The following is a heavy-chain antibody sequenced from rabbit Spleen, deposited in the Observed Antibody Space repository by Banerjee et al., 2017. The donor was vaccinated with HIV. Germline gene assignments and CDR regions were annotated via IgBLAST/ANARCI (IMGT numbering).Heavy chain of an antibody. Sequence: QEQLVESGGGLVKPGASLTVTCKASGLDLSSSYWICWVRQAPGKGLEWIACIDVGKSSITYYAGWAKGRFTISKPSSTTVALQMTSLTAADTATYFCARDLAGVIGWNFSLWGQGTLVTVS. CDR3: ARDLAGVIGWNFSL. V-gene: IGHV1S45*01. D-gene: IGHD4-1*01. J-gene: IGHJ4*01. CDR1: GLDLSSSYW. CDR2: IDVGKSSIT.